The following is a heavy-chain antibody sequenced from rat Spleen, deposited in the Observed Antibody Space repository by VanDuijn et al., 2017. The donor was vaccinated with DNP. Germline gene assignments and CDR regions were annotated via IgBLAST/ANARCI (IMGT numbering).Heavy chain of an antibody. CDR1: GFTFSDYN. Sequence: EVKLVESGGGLVQPGRSLKLSCTASGFTFSDYNMAWVRQAPKKGLEWVATISYDGSSIDYRDSVKGRFAVSRDNAKSILYLQMDSLRSEDTATYYCARPDYWGQGVMVTVSS. CDR2: ISYDGSSI. J-gene: IGHJ2*01. V-gene: IGHV5-7*01. CDR3: ARPDY.